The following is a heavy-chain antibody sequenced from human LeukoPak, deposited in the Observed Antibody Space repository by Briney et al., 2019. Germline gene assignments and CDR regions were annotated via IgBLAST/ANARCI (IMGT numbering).Heavy chain of an antibody. V-gene: IGHV4-59*01. CDR2: IYYTGST. J-gene: IGHJ5*02. CDR3: ARAQGHYNHNWFDP. CDR1: GGSISTSY. D-gene: IGHD3-10*01. Sequence: PSETLSLTCTVSGGSISTSYWSWIRQPPGKGLEWIGYIYYTGSTNYNPSLESRVTISVDTSKNEFSLRLTSVTAADTAVYFCARAQGHYNHNWFDPWGQGTLVTVSS.